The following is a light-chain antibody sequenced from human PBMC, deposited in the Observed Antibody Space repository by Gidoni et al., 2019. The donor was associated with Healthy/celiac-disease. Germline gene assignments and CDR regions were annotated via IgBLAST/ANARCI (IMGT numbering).Light chain of an antibody. CDR1: QSLLHSNGYNY. CDR3: MQALQTPYT. CDR2: LGS. V-gene: IGKV2-28*01. J-gene: IGKJ2*01. Sequence: DIVMNQSPLYLPVTPGEPAYISCRSSQSLLHSNGYNYLDWYLQKPGQSPQLLIYLGSNRASGVPDRFSGSGSGTDFTLKISRVEAEDVGVYYCMQALQTPYTFGQGTKLEIK.